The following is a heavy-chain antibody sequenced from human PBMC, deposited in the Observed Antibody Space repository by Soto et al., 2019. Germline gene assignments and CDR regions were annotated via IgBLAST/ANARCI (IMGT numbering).Heavy chain of an antibody. CDR2: IYHGGTT. D-gene: IGHD1-7*01. CDR1: GYSISSGSY. J-gene: IGHJ5*02. V-gene: IGHV4-38-2*02. Sequence: SETLSLTCTVSGYSISSGSYWAWIRQPPGKGPEWIASIYHGGTTFYNPSLKSRVTVSVDTSRNQFFLTLRSVTAADSAVYHCGRESGETWDYEASWGQGTPVTVSS. CDR3: GRESGETWDYEAS.